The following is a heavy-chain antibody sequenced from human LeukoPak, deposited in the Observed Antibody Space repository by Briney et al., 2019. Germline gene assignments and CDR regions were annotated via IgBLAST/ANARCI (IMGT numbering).Heavy chain of an antibody. CDR3: ARYYLQWLARSTNWFDP. V-gene: IGHV4-59*12. D-gene: IGHD6-19*01. J-gene: IGHJ5*02. CDR1: GGSISSYY. CDR2: IYYSGST. Sequence: SETLSLTCTVSGGSISSYYWSWIRQPPRKGLEWIGYIYYSGSTNYNPSLKSRVTISVDTSKNQFSLKLSSVTAADTAVYYCARYYLQWLARSTNWFDPWGQGTLVTVSS.